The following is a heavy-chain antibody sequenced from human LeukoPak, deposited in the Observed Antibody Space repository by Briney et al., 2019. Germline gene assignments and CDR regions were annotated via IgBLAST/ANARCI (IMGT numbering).Heavy chain of an antibody. CDR2: INHSGST. D-gene: IGHD1-26*01. V-gene: IGHV4-34*01. CDR3: ATASGSTDYWFDP. CDR1: GGSFSGYY. J-gene: IGHJ5*02. Sequence: SETLSLSCAVYGGSFSGYYWSWIRHPPVKGLEWIGEINHSGSTNYNPSLKSRVTISVDTSKNQFSLKLSSVTAADTAVYYCATASGSTDYWFDPWGQGTLVTVSS.